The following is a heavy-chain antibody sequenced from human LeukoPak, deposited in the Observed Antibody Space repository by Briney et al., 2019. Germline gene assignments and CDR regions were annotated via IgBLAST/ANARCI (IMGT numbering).Heavy chain of an antibody. CDR1: GGSISSGGYY. D-gene: IGHD5-18*01. Sequence: SQTLSLTCTVSGGSISSGGYYWNWIRQHPTEGLEWIGHIYYTGRTTYNPSVKSRVTISADTSKNQFSLKLNSVTAADTAVYFCASAPLGNSFGYMAYWGQGALVTVSS. V-gene: IGHV4-31*03. CDR2: IYYTGRT. CDR3: ASAPLGNSFGYMAY. J-gene: IGHJ4*02.